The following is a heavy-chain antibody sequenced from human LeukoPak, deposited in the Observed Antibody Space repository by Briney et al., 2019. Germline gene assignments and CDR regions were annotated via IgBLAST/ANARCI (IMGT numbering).Heavy chain of an antibody. CDR3: AKGERFLEWLPQGYFDY. CDR2: ISWNSGSI. V-gene: IGHV3-9*01. J-gene: IGHJ4*02. Sequence: PGGSLRLSCAASGFTFDDYAMHWVRQAPGKGLEWVSGISWNSGSIGYADSVKGRFTISRDNAKNSLYLQMNSLRAEDTALYYCAKGERFLEWLPQGYFDYWGQGTLVTVSS. D-gene: IGHD3-3*01. CDR1: GFTFDDYA.